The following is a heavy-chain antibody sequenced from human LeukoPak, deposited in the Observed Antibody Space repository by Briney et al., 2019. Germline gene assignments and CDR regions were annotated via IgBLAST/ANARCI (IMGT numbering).Heavy chain of an antibody. J-gene: IGHJ4*02. CDR2: ISHSGNT. D-gene: IGHD3-10*01. Sequence: SETLSLTCTVSGYSISSGYYWGWIRQPPGKGLEWIGSISHSGNTYYSPSLKSRVTISVDTSKNQFSLKLSSVTAADTAMYYCARAGGYYTSGSYLGYWGQGTLVTVSS. V-gene: IGHV4-38-2*02. CDR3: ARAGGYYTSGSYLGY. CDR1: GYSISSGYY.